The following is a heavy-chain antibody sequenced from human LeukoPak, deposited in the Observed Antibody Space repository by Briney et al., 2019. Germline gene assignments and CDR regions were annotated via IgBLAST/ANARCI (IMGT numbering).Heavy chain of an antibody. CDR1: GGSISSNY. J-gene: IGHJ4*02. D-gene: IGHD3-10*01. Sequence: SETLSLTCTVSGGSISSNYWSWIRHPPGKGLQWIGYIYYSGSTNYNSSLKSRVTISVDTSKNPFSLKLSSVTAADTAVYCGARYPPMVRGVLLDYWGQGTLVTVSS. V-gene: IGHV4-59*01. CDR3: ARYPPMVRGVLLDY. CDR2: IYYSGST.